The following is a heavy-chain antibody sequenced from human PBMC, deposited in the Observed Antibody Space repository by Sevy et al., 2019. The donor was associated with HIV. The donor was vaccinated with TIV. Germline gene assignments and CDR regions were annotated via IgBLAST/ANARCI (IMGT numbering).Heavy chain of an antibody. CDR2: IAYDGSNK. D-gene: IGHD3-3*01. V-gene: IGHV3-30*04. Sequence: GGSLSLSCTASGFVFSSYAMHWVRQAPGKGLEWVEFIAYDGSNKNYADSVKGRFTLSRDNSKNTLYLQMNSLGAEDTAVYYCARPRFLEWLSSAAFDIWGQGTMVTVSS. CDR3: ARPRFLEWLSSAAFDI. J-gene: IGHJ3*02. CDR1: GFVFSSYA.